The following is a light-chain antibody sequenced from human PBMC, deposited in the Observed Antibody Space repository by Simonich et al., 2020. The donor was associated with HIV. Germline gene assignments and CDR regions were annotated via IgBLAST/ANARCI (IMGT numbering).Light chain of an antibody. V-gene: IGKV2-28*01. CDR1: QSLLHRNGHNY. CDR2: LGS. Sequence: NVMTQSPLSLPVTPGAPASIPCRSSQSLLHRNGHNYLDWYLQKPGQSPQLLIYLGSNRASGVPDRFSGSGSGTDFTLKISRVEAEDVGVYYCMQALQTPCTFGPGTKVDIK. J-gene: IGKJ3*01. CDR3: MQALQTPCT.